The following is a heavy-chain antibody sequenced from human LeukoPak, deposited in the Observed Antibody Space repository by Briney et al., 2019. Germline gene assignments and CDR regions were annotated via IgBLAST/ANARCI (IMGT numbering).Heavy chain of an antibody. V-gene: IGHV4-39*07. CDR1: GGSISSSSYY. Sequence: PSETLSLTCTVSGGSISSSSYYWGWIHQPPGKGLEWIGSIYYSGSTYYNPSLKSRVTISVDTSKNQFSLKLSSVTAADTAVYYCARAFSSSWIFDYWGQGTLVTVSS. CDR2: IYYSGST. J-gene: IGHJ4*02. CDR3: ARAFSSSWIFDY. D-gene: IGHD6-13*01.